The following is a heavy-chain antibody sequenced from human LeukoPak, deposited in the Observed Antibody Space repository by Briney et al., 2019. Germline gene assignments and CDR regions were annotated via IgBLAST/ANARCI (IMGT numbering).Heavy chain of an antibody. V-gene: IGHV3-23*01. CDR2: MSGSGGSK. CDR1: IQILQLYA. Sequence: GGSLRDSPVLRIQILQLYAKICVRQAPGKGLEWVSAMSGSGGSKYSADSVKGRFTISRDNSKNTLYRQMNRMRAEDTAVYYCAKDGASIIVSVRYYFDYWGQGTLVVVSS. D-gene: IGHD3-22*01. J-gene: IGHJ4*02. CDR3: AKDGASIIVSVRYYFDY.